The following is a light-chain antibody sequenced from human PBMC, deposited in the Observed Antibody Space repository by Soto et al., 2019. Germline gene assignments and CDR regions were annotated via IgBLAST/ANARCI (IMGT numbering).Light chain of an antibody. CDR1: SGDVGSYNL. J-gene: IGLJ1*01. CDR3: CSYARISIYV. CDR2: EGS. V-gene: IGLV2-23*01. Sequence: QSVLTQPASVSGSPGQAITISCTGTSGDVGSYNLVSWYQHHPGKAPKLMIYEGSKRPSGVSNRFSGSKSGSTASLTISGLQAEDEADYYCCSYARISIYVFGTGTKLTVL.